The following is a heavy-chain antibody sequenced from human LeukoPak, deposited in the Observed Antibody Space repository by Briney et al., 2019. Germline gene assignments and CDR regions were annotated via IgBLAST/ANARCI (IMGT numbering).Heavy chain of an antibody. J-gene: IGHJ6*03. CDR2: INPSGRI. V-gene: IGHV4-34*01. CDR3: ARGRQEVSMIVVVMTAVSYYLDV. CDR1: GGSINNYY. Sequence: SETLSLTCTVSGGSINNYYWSWIRQPAGKGLEWIGEINPSGRISYNPSLKSRLTISVDASKNQFSLNLRSLTAADTAVYYCARGRQEVSMIVVVMTAVSYYLDVWGKGTTVTVS. D-gene: IGHD3-22*01.